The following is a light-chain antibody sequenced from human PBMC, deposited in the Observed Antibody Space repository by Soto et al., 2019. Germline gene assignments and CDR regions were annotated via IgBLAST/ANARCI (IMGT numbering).Light chain of an antibody. V-gene: IGKV1-5*03. Sequence: DIQLTQSPSTLSTSVGDRVTITCRASQSISSWLAWYPQKPGQGPNLLTNKASRLQSGVPSRFSGSGSGTEFTLTISSLQPDGFATYYCQQYNSYPYTFGQGTKLEIK. CDR1: QSISSW. CDR3: QQYNSYPYT. J-gene: IGKJ2*01. CDR2: KAS.